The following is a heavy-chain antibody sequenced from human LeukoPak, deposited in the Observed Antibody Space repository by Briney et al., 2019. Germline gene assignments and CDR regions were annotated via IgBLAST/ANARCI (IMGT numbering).Heavy chain of an antibody. CDR2: ISAYNGNT. CDR3: ARDRRGDNYYYHMDV. V-gene: IGHV1-18*01. CDR1: GYTFTSNG. Sequence: ASVKVSCKASGYTFTSNGISWVRQAPGQGLEWMGWISAYNGNTNYAQKLQGRLTMTTDTSTGTAYMELRSLRSDDTAVYYCARDRRGDNYYYHMDVWGKGTTVTVSS. D-gene: IGHD3-9*01. J-gene: IGHJ6*03.